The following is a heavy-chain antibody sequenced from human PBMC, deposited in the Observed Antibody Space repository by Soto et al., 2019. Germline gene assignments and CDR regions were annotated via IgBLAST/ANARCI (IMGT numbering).Heavy chain of an antibody. CDR3: ENDCGGDCFANDY. CDR1: GFNFSYYG. V-gene: IGHV3-30*18. J-gene: IGHJ4*02. Sequence: GGSLRLSCAASGFNFSYYGMHWVRQAPGKGLEWVAVVSDDGSKKFYADSVEGRFTIHRDNSKKTVSLQMDSLRAEDTGLYYCENDCGGDCFANDYWGQGTLVTVSS. CDR2: VSDDGSKK. D-gene: IGHD2-21*02.